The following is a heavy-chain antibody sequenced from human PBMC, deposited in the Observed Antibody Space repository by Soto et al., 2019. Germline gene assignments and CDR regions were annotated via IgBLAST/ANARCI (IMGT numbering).Heavy chain of an antibody. Sequence: QITLKESGPTLVKPTQTLTLTCTFSGFSLSTSGVGVGWIRQPPGKALEWLALIYWDDDKRYSPSMKSRLTIYEDTSKDQVVLTMTNMDPVDTATYYCAHVGYCISFSCSNWFDPWGQGTLVTVSS. V-gene: IGHV2-5*02. CDR3: AHVGYCISFSCSNWFDP. J-gene: IGHJ5*02. CDR1: GFSLSTSGVG. CDR2: IYWDDDK. D-gene: IGHD2-2*01.